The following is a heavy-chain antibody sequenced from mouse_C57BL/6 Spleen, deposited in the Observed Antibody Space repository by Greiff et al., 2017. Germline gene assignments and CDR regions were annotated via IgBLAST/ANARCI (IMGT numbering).Heavy chain of an antibody. CDR3: ARSGYGSSLAY. V-gene: IGHV1-18*01. J-gene: IGHJ3*01. CDR1: GYTFTDYN. D-gene: IGHD1-1*01. Sequence: VQLQQSGPELVKPGASVKIPCKASGYTFTDYNMDWVKQSHGKSLEWIGDINPNNGGTIYNQKFKGKATLTVDKSSSTAYMELRSLTSEDTAVYYCARSGYGSSLAYWGQGTLVTVSA. CDR2: INPNNGGT.